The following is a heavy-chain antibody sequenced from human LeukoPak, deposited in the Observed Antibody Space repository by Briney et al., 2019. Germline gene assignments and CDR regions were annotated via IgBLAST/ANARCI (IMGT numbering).Heavy chain of an antibody. D-gene: IGHD2-21*01. Sequence: SQTLSLTCTVSGGSISSDSYYWGWIRPPAGKGLEWIGRIYTSGSTNYNPSLKSRVTIPVDTSKNQFSLKLSSVTAADTAVYYCARVIASYYYYMDVWGKGTTVTVSS. J-gene: IGHJ6*03. CDR2: IYTSGST. V-gene: IGHV4-61*02. CDR1: GGSISSDSYY. CDR3: ARVIASYYYYMDV.